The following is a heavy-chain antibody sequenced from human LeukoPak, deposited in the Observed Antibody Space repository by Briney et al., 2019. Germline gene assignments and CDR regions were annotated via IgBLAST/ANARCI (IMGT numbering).Heavy chain of an antibody. CDR2: IYYSGNT. CDR1: GGSISSSTY. D-gene: IGHD5-18*01. V-gene: IGHV4-39*01. Sequence: SESLSLTCTVSGGSISSSTYWGWIRQPPGKGLEWIGRIYYSGNTYYNPSLKSRVTISVDTSKNQFSLKLSSVTAADTAVYYCASPQRGYSYGYAGPFDYWGQGTLVTVSS. CDR3: ASPQRGYSYGYAGPFDY. J-gene: IGHJ4*02.